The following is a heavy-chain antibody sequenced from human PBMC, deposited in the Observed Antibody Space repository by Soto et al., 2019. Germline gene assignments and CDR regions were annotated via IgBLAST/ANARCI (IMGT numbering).Heavy chain of an antibody. CDR3: ARRTIFGVVIIRGFPNYFGMDV. D-gene: IGHD3-3*01. CDR2: INAGNGNT. CDR1: GYILTAYA. J-gene: IGHJ6*02. Sequence: ASVKVSCKASGYILTAYAMHWGRQAPGQRLEWMGWINAGNGNTEYSQKFQGRVTITRDTSASTAYMELSSLTSEDTAVYYCARRTIFGVVIIRGFPNYFGMDVWGQGTTVTVSS. V-gene: IGHV1-3*01.